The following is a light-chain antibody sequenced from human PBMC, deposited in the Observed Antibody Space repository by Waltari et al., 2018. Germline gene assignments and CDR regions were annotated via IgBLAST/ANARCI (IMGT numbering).Light chain of an antibody. CDR2: LGS. CDR1: QGLLHSNGYNY. J-gene: IGKJ1*01. Sequence: DIVVTQSPLSLPVPPGEPASISCRSSQGLLHSNGYNYLDWYLQKPGQSPQLLIYLGSNRASGVPDRFSGSGSGTDFTLKISRVEAEDVGVYYCMQSLRALWTFGQGTKVEIK. V-gene: IGKV2-28*01. CDR3: MQSLRALWT.